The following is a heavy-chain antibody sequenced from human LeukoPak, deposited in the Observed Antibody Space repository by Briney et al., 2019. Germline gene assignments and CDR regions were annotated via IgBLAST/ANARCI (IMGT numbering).Heavy chain of an antibody. CDR3: AKEGAAPGDWFDP. CDR1: GYTFTGYY. V-gene: IGHV1-2*02. J-gene: IGHJ5*02. CDR2: FNPNSGGT. D-gene: IGHD2-15*01. Sequence: ASVKVSCKASGYTFTGYYLHWVRQAPGQGLEWMGWFNPNSGGTNYAQKFLGRVTMTRDTSISTAYMELSRLRSDDTAVYYCAKEGAAPGDWFDPWGQGTLVTVSS.